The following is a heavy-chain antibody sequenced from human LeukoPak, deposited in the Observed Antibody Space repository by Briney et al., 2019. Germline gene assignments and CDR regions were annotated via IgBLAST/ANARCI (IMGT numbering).Heavy chain of an antibody. CDR3: ARVTGYMTEDYFDY. V-gene: IGHV4-61*08. D-gene: IGHD6-13*01. CDR2: IYYSGST. J-gene: IGHJ4*02. Sequence: SGPTLVNPTQTLTLTCTFSGFPLSSTGVGVGWIRQPPGKGLEWIGYIYYSGSTNYNPSLKSRVTISVDTSKNQFSLRLSSVTAADTAVYYCARVTGYMTEDYFDYWGQGTLITVSS. CDR1: GFPLSSTGVG.